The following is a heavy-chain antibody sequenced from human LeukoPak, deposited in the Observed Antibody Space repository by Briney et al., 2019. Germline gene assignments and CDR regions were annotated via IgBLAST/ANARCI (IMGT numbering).Heavy chain of an antibody. CDR3: AKWMVRYYDSSGYYYGERSSFDY. V-gene: IGHV3-23*01. D-gene: IGHD3-22*01. CDR1: GFTFSSYA. Sequence: GGSLRLSCAASGFTFSSYAMSWVRQAPGKGLEWVSAISGSGGSTYYADSVKGRFTISRDNSKNTLYLQMNSLRAEDTAVYYCAKWMVRYYDSSGYYYGERSSFDYWGQGTLVTVSS. CDR2: ISGSGGST. J-gene: IGHJ4*02.